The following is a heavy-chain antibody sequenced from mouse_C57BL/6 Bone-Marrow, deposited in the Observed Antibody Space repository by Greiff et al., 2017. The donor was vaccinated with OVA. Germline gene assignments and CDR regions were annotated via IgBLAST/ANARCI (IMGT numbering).Heavy chain of an antibody. D-gene: IGHD4-1*01. CDR1: GFTFSNYW. CDR2: IRLKSDNYAT. J-gene: IGHJ4*01. Sequence: EVKLMESGGGLVQPGGSMKLSCVASGFTFSNYWMNWVRQSPEKGLEWVAQIRLKSDNYATHYAESVKGRFTISRDDSKSSVYLQMNNLRAEDTGIYYCTGPNWEAMDYWGQGTSVTVSS. V-gene: IGHV6-3*01. CDR3: TGPNWEAMDY.